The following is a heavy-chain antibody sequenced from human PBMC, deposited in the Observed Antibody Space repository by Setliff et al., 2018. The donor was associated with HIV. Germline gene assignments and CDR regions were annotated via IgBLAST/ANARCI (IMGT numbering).Heavy chain of an antibody. Sequence: PSETLSLTCSVSGAPVSSGRYYWGWIRQPPGKGLEWTATIHYTGSTYYNPSLKSRVTISVDTSKNQFSLKLSSVTAADTAVYYCARHERSIFGVTYSYYMDVWDKGTTVTVSS. CDR3: ARHERSIFGVTYSYYMDV. J-gene: IGHJ6*03. CDR1: GAPVSSGRYY. V-gene: IGHV4-39*01. CDR2: IHYTGST. D-gene: IGHD3-3*01.